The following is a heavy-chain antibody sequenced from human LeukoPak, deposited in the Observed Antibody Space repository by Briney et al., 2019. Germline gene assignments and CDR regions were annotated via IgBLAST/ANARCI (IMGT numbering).Heavy chain of an antibody. CDR3: ARDSYYDNSGEGAFDI. V-gene: IGHV4-30-2*01. Sequence: SETLSLTCGVSGGSVSTIGYSWSWIRQPPGKGLEWIGYIYQSGSTSYNPSLQSRVTISIDKSKNQFSLKLSSVTAADTAVYYCARDSYYDNSGEGAFDIWGQGTLVTVSS. D-gene: IGHD3-22*01. CDR1: GGSVSTIGYS. CDR2: IYQSGST. J-gene: IGHJ3*02.